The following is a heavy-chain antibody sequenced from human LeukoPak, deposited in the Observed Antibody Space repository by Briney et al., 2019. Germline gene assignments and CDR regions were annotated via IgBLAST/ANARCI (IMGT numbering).Heavy chain of an antibody. CDR2: IYSGGST. D-gene: IGHD3-9*01. J-gene: IGHJ3*02. V-gene: IGHV3-53*01. CDR3: ARGEWVRSFDWLPYNAFDI. Sequence: GGSLRLSCAASGFTVSSNYMSWVRQAPGKGLEWVSVIYSGGSTYYADSLKGRFTISRDNSKNTLYLQMNSLRAEDTAVYYCARGEWVRSFDWLPYNAFDIWGQGTMVTVSS. CDR1: GFTVSSNY.